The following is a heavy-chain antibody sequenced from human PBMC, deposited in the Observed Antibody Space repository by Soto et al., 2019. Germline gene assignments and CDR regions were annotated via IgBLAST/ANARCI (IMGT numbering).Heavy chain of an antibody. Sequence: QVQLVQSGAEVKKPGSSVKVSCKASGGTFSSYAISLVRQAPGQGLEWMGGIIPIFGTANYAQKFQGRVTITADEPTSTAYMELSSLRSKDTAVYYCAKGPVRYSSGWFDYWGQGTLVTVSS. CDR2: IIPIFGTA. CDR1: GGTFSSYA. V-gene: IGHV1-69*01. CDR3: AKGPVRYSSGWFDY. J-gene: IGHJ4*02. D-gene: IGHD6-19*01.